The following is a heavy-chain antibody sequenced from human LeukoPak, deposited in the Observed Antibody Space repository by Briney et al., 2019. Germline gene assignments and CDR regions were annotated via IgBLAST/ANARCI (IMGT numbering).Heavy chain of an antibody. Sequence: GGSLRLSRAASGFTFSSYSMNWVRQAPGKGLEGVSSISSSSSYIYYADSVKGRFTISRDTAKNSLYLQMNSLRAEDTAVYYCARDSGVSSSFDYWGQGTLVTVSS. CDR2: ISSSSSYI. V-gene: IGHV3-21*01. CDR1: GFTFSSYS. J-gene: IGHJ4*02. D-gene: IGHD6-6*01. CDR3: ARDSGVSSSFDY.